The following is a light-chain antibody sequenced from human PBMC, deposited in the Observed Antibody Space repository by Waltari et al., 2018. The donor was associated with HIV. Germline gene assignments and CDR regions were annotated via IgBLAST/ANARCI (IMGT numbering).Light chain of an antibody. CDR1: ENIVAW. CDR2: KTS. J-gene: IGKJ1*01. V-gene: IGKV1-5*03. CDR3: QQYKSYSPWT. Sequence: DIQMTQSPSTRYAVVGDRGTITCRSSENIVAWLAWYQQKPGKAPKLLIYKTSTLESGVPLRFSGSASGTEFTLTISSLQPEDFATYYCQQYKSYSPWTFGQGTKVDVK.